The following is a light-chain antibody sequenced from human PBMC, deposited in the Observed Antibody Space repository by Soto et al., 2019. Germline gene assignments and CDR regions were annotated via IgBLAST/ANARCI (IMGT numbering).Light chain of an antibody. J-gene: IGKJ5*01. V-gene: IGKV1-27*01. CDR3: QQSYRNPIT. Sequence: DIQMTQSPSSLSASVGDRVTITCRASQGIRHYLAWYQQKPGKVPKLLIYEASNLQSGVPPRFSGSGSGTDFTLTISSLQPEDFATYFCQQSYRNPITFGQGTRLEIK. CDR2: EAS. CDR1: QGIRHY.